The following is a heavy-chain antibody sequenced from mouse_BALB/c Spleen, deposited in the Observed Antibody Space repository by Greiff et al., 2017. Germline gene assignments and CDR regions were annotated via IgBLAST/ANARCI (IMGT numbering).Heavy chain of an antibody. J-gene: IGHJ3*01. CDR2: INPNNGGT. D-gene: IGHD2-4*01. CDR3: ARREYDYDGLAY. Sequence: EVHLVESGPELVKPGASVKIPCKASGYTFTDYNMGWVKQSHGKSLEWIGDINPNNGGTIYNQKFKGKATLTVDKSSSTAYMELRSLTSEDTAVYYCARREYDYDGLAYWGQGTLVTVSA. V-gene: IGHV1-18*01. CDR1: GYTFTDYN.